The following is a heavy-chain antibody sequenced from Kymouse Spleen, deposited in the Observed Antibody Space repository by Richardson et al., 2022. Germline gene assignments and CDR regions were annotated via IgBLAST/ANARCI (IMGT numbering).Heavy chain of an antibody. CDR2: IYYSGST. D-gene: IGHD3-3*01. J-gene: IGHJ6*02. CDR3: ARHHYDFWSGYPYYYYYYGMDV. Sequence: QLQLQESGPGLVKPSETLSLTCTVSGGSISSSSYYWGWIRQPPGKGLEWIGSIYYSGSTYYNPSLKSRVTISVDTSKNQFSLKLSSVTAADTAVYYCARHHYDFWSGYPYYYYYYGMDVWGQGTTVTVSS. CDR1: GGSISSSSYY. V-gene: IGHV4-39*01.